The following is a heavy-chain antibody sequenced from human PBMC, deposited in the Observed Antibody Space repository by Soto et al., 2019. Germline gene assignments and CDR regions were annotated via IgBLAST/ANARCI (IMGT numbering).Heavy chain of an antibody. V-gene: IGHV1-18*01. CDR2: ISAYDGNT. J-gene: IGHJ5*02. CDR3: ARMFSIFGVVVNWFDP. Sequence: ASVKVSCKASGYTFTSYGISWVRQAPGQGLEWMGWISAYDGNTNYAQKLQGRVTMTTDTSTSTAYMELRSLRSDDTAVYYCARMFSIFGVVVNWFDPWGQGTLVTVSS. D-gene: IGHD3-3*01. CDR1: GYTFTSYG.